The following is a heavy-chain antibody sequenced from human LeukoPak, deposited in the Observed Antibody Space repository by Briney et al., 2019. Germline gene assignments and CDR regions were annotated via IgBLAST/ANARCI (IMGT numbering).Heavy chain of an antibody. CDR1: GFTFSSYG. Sequence: PGGSLRLSCAASGFTFSSYGIHWVRQAPGKGLEWVAVISYDGSYKFYADSVKDRFTISRDSSKDTLYLQMNSRRAEDTAVYYCAKDPFDYWGQGTLVTVSS. V-gene: IGHV3-30*18. CDR2: ISYDGSYK. J-gene: IGHJ4*02. CDR3: AKDPFDY.